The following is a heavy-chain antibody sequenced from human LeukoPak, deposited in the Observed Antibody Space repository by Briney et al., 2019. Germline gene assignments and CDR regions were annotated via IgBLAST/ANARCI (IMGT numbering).Heavy chain of an antibody. CDR2: IIPIFGTA. Sequence: GASVKVSCKASGGTFSSYAISWVRQAPGQGLEWMGGIIPIFGTANYAQKFQGRVTITADESTSTAYMELSSLRSEDTAVYYCARAPVDQLLLPWFDPWGQGTLVTVSS. J-gene: IGHJ5*02. CDR3: ARAPVDQLLLPWFDP. D-gene: IGHD2-2*01. V-gene: IGHV1-69*13. CDR1: GGTFSSYA.